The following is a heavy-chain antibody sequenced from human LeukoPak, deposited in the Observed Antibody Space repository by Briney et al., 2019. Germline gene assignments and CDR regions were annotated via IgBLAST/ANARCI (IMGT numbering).Heavy chain of an antibody. CDR2: IYHSGST. Sequence: SSETLSLTCTVSGYSISSGYYWGWIRQPPGKGLEWIGSIYHSGSTYYNPSLKSRVTISVDTSKNQFSLKLSSVTVADTAVYYCARDRALDSGSYWGYYFDYWGQGTLVTVSS. D-gene: IGHD1-26*01. V-gene: IGHV4-38-2*02. CDR1: GYSISSGYY. J-gene: IGHJ4*02. CDR3: ARDRALDSGSYWGYYFDY.